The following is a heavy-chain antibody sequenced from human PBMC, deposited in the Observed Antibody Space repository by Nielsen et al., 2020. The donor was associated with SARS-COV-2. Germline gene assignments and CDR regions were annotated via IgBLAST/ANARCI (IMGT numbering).Heavy chain of an antibody. V-gene: IGHV4-59*04. CDR3: ARLTRDYDFWSGYYTDYGMDV. Sequence: SETLSLTYTVSGGSISSYYWSWIRQPPGKGLEWIGYIYYSGSTYYNPSLKSRVTISVDTSKNQFSLKLSSVTAADTAVYYCARLTRDYDFWSGYYTDYGMDVWGQGTTVTVSS. D-gene: IGHD3-3*01. J-gene: IGHJ6*02. CDR1: GGSISSYY. CDR2: IYYSGST.